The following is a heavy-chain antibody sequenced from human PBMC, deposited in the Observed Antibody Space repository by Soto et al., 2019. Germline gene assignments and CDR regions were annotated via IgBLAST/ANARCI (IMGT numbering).Heavy chain of an antibody. CDR3: AADNCGGDCSNFDY. D-gene: IGHD2-21*02. V-gene: IGHV1-69*02. J-gene: IGHJ4*02. CDR2: IIPILGIA. CDR1: GGTFSSYT. Sequence: QVQLVQSGAEVKKPGSSVKVSCKASGGTFSSYTISWVRQAPGQGLEWMGRIIPILGIANYAQKFQGRVTITADKSTSTAYTELSSLRSEDTAVYYCAADNCGGDCSNFDYWGQGTLVTVSS.